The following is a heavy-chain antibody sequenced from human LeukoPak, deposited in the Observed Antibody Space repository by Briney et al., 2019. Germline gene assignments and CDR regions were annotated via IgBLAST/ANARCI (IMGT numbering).Heavy chain of an antibody. CDR3: VRAGGLPRDDAFDL. J-gene: IGHJ3*01. D-gene: IGHD3-10*01. V-gene: IGHV4-59*01. Sequence: SEILSLTCTVSGGSISTYYWTWIRQPPGKGLDRIGFIYYTGNTHYNPSLKSRVTISLDTSRNQFSLKLTSVTAADTAVYYCVRAGGLPRDDAFDLWGQGTLVTVSS. CDR1: GGSISTYY. CDR2: IYYTGNT.